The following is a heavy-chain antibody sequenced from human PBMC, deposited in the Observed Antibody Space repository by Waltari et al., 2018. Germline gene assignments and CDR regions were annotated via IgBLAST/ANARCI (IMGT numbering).Heavy chain of an antibody. D-gene: IGHD1-20*01. CDR3: ARVWRDITGTWNRPADYYYYMDV. J-gene: IGHJ6*03. V-gene: IGHV1-69*04. CDR1: GGTFSSYA. Sequence: QVQLVQSGAEVKKPGSSVKVSCKASGGTFSSYAISWVRQAPGQGLEWMGGIILILVIANYAQKFKGRVTITAEESTSTAYMELSSLRSEDTAVYYCARVWRDITGTWNRPADYYYYMDVWGKGTTVTVSS. CDR2: IILILVIA.